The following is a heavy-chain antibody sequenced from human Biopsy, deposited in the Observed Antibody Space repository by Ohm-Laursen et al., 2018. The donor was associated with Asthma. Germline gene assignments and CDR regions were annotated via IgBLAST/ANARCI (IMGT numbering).Heavy chain of an antibody. D-gene: IGHD3-3*01. Sequence: SLRLSCAASGFVFRSHAMHWVRQAPGKGLEWVAVVSYDGGVVHYADSMKGRFTISRDNAKSTLYLQMNRLRTDDTAVYFCAKRRGYSDLTDFDHWGQGTLVTVSA. CDR3: AKRRGYSDLTDFDH. J-gene: IGHJ4*02. CDR2: VSYDGGVV. CDR1: GFVFRSHA. V-gene: IGHV3-30*18.